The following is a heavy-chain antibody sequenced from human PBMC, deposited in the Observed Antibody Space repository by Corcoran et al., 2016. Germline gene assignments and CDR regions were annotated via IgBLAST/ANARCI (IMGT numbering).Heavy chain of an antibody. V-gene: IGHV1-2*02. Sequence: QVQVVQSGAEVKTPGASVKVSCKASGYTFTSYYVHWVRQAPGQGLEWMGCIYPSSGGTHSAQKFQGRVTMTRDTSISTAYMELSSLRSDDTALYCCGTERSGGTFDYWGQGTLVTVSS. CDR3: GTERSGGTFDY. CDR1: GYTFTSYY. J-gene: IGHJ4*02. D-gene: IGHD3-10*01. CDR2: IYPSSGGT.